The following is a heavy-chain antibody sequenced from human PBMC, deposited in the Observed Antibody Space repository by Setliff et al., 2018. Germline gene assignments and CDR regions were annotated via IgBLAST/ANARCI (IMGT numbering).Heavy chain of an antibody. J-gene: IGHJ3*02. CDR3: ARGDYYDSSAYSPDTFDI. D-gene: IGHD3-22*01. CDR2: INHSGSA. V-gene: IGHV4-34*01. CDR1: GGSFSGHH. Sequence: SETLSLTCAVYGGSFSGHHWCWIRQPPWKGLEWIGEINHSGSAYYNPSLKSRVTISLDTSKNQFSLKLSSVTAADTAVYYCARGDYYDSSAYSPDTFDIWGQGTMVTVS.